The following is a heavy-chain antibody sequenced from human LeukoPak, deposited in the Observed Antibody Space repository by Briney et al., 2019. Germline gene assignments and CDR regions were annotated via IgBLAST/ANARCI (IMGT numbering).Heavy chain of an antibody. CDR2: INPNSGGT. J-gene: IGHJ4*02. CDR1: GYTFTGYY. CDR3: ARDTLLLYRAYFDY. Sequence: VASVKVSCKASGYTFTGYYMHWVRQAPGQGLEWMGWINPNSGGTNYAQKFQGRVTMTRDTSISTAYMELSRLRSDDTAVYYCARDTLLLYRAYFDYWGQGTLVTVSS. D-gene: IGHD2-2*02. V-gene: IGHV1-2*02.